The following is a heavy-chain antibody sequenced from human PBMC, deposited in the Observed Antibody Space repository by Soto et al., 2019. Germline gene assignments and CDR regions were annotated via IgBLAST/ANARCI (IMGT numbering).Heavy chain of an antibody. Sequence: PGGSLRLSCAASGFTFSSYAMSWVRQAPGKGLEWVSAISGSGGSTYYADSVKGRFTISRDNSKNTLYLQMNSLRAEDTAVYYCAKDRSLRQLDDYYYGMDFWGQGTTVTVSS. J-gene: IGHJ6*02. V-gene: IGHV3-23*01. CDR1: GFTFSSYA. CDR2: ISGSGGST. CDR3: AKDRSLRQLDDYYYGMDF. D-gene: IGHD6-13*01.